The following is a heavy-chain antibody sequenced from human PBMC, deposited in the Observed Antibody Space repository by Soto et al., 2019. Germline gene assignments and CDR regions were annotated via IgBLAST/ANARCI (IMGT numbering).Heavy chain of an antibody. CDR3: AKTYYDYVWGSYRSFDY. CDR1: GFTFSSYG. CDR2: ISYDGSNK. V-gene: IGHV3-30*18. Sequence: PGGSLRLSCAASGFTFSSYGMHWVRQAPGKGLEWVAVISYDGSNKYYADSVKGRFTISRGNSKNTLYLQMNSLRAEDTAVYCCAKTYYDYVWGSYRSFDYWGQGTLVTVSS. J-gene: IGHJ4*02. D-gene: IGHD3-16*02.